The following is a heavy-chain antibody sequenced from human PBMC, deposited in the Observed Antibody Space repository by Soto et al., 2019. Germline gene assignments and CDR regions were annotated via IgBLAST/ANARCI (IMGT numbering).Heavy chain of an antibody. V-gene: IGHV3-33*01. CDR1: GVTLSDYG. J-gene: IGHJ4*02. Sequence: PGGSLKLSCAASGVTLSDYGIHGVRQAPGKGLEWVAVIWYDGSNKYYADSVKGRFTISRDNTKNTLYLHMNSLRAEDTAVYYCARDPLHYDILTGYSPNYFAQWGQGTLVPVSS. CDR2: IWYDGSNK. D-gene: IGHD3-9*01. CDR3: ARDPLHYDILTGYSPNYFAQ.